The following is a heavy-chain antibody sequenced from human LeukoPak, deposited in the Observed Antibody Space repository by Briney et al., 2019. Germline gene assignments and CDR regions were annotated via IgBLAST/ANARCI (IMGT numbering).Heavy chain of an antibody. CDR3: ASDSSSWYGDWFDP. D-gene: IGHD6-13*01. J-gene: IGHJ5*02. V-gene: IGHV4-34*01. CDR1: GGSFSGYY. Sequence: SETLSLTCAVYGGSFSGYYWSWIRQPPGKGLEWIGEINHSGSTNYNPSFKSRVTISVDTSKNQFSLKLSSVTAADTAVYYCASDSSSWYGDWFDPWGQGTLVTVSS. CDR2: INHSGST.